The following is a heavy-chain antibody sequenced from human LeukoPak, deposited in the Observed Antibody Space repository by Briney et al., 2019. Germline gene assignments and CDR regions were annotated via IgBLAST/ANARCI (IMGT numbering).Heavy chain of an antibody. CDR2: IYYSGST. V-gene: IGHV4-38-2*02. CDR3: ARDFSGSIHYDY. J-gene: IGHJ4*02. D-gene: IGHD3-10*01. Sequence: SETLSLTCTVSGYSISSGYYWGWIQQPPGKGLEWIGSIYYSGSTYYNPSLKSRVTISVDTSKNQFSLKLSSVTAADTAVYYCARDFSGSIHYDYWGQGTLVTVSS. CDR1: GYSISSGYY.